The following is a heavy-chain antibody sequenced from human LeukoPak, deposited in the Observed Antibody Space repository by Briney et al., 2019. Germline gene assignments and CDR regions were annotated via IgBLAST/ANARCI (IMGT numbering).Heavy chain of an antibody. CDR3: ARGSGIASAGTLSV. J-gene: IGHJ4*02. CDR2: INWSGDST. D-gene: IGHD6-13*01. V-gene: IGHV3-20*04. Sequence: GGSLRLSCAASGFTFDDYAMHWVRQAPGKGLEWVSGINWSGDSTGYGDSVKGRFTISRDNAKNSLHLQMNGLRAEDTALYYCARGSGIASAGTLSVWGQGILVTVSS. CDR1: GFTFDDYA.